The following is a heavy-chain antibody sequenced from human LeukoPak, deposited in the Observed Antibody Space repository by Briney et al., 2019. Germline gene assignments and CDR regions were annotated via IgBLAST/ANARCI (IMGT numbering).Heavy chain of an antibody. V-gene: IGHV4-59*01. CDR3: ASGTYYYFDF. J-gene: IGHJ4*02. CDR1: GGSIINYY. CDR2: IHYSGST. D-gene: IGHD6-13*01. Sequence: SETLSLTCTVSGGSIINYYWSWIRQPPGKGLEWIGHIHYSGSTNYNPSLKSPFTISVDTSKSQFSLKVYSVTAADTAVYYCASGTYYYFDFWGQGALVTVSS.